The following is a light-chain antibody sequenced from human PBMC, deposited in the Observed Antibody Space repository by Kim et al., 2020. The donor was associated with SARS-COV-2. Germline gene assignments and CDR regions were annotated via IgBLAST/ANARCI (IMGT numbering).Light chain of an antibody. CDR2: GAS. V-gene: IGKV3-20*01. CDR1: ESVRGGY. J-gene: IGKJ5*01. CDR3: QQYGSSPNT. Sequence: GEGATLSGGAGESVRGGYLAGYGQEPGQAPRLLIYGASSRATGIPDRFSGSGFGTDFTLTISGLGPEDFAVYYCQQYGSSPNTFGQGTRLEIK.